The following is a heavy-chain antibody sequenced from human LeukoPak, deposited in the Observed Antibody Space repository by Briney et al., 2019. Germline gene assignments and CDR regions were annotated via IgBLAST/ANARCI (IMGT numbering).Heavy chain of an antibody. J-gene: IGHJ2*01. CDR3: ARSRGNYWYFDL. V-gene: IGHV3-74*01. CDR1: GFTFNRYW. D-gene: IGHD4-23*01. CDR2: NNTDGSGT. Sequence: QTGGSLRLSCAASGFTFNRYWMHCVPQAPGEGLVCVSRNNTDGSGTSYTDSVKGRFTISRDNAKNTLYLQMNSLRAEDTAVYYCARSRGNYWYFDLWGRGTLVTVSS.